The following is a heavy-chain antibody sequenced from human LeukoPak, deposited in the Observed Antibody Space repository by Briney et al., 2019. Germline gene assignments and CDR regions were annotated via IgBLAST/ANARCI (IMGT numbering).Heavy chain of an antibody. CDR3: AREAPPHYHYYYYGMDV. CDR2: ISAYNGNT. Sequence: ASVKVSCKASGYTFTTYGICWVRQAPGRGLECMGWISAYNGNTNYAQKLQGRVTMTTDTSTSTAYMELRSLRSDDTAVYYCAREAPPHYHYYYYGMDVWGQGTTVTVSS. J-gene: IGHJ6*02. V-gene: IGHV1-18*01. D-gene: IGHD3-10*01. CDR1: GYTFTTYG.